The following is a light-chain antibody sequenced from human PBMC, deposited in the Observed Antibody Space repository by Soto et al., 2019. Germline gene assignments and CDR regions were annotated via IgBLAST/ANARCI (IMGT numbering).Light chain of an antibody. CDR3: SSYKSGSTPYV. Sequence: SVLTRAASGNGVDVDSSTIICTGTSSNVGGYNYVSWYQQHQGKAPRLMIYDVSDRPSGVSNRFSGSKSGNTASLTISGLQTEDEADYYCSSYKSGSTPYVFGTGTKVTVL. V-gene: IGLV2-14*01. CDR1: SSNVGGYNY. J-gene: IGLJ1*01. CDR2: DVS.